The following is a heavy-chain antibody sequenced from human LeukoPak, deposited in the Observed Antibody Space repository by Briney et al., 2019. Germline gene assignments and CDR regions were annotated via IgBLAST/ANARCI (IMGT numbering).Heavy chain of an antibody. J-gene: IGHJ4*02. CDR3: ARDYYDSSGYSPTTGFDY. Sequence: ASVTVSCKASGDTFTVYYMHWVRQAPGQGLGWMGWISAYNGNTNYAQKLQGRVTMTTDTSTSTAYMELRSLRSDDTAVYYCARDYYDSSGYSPTTGFDYWGQGTLVTVSS. D-gene: IGHD3-22*01. CDR2: ISAYNGNT. V-gene: IGHV1-18*04. CDR1: GDTFTVYY.